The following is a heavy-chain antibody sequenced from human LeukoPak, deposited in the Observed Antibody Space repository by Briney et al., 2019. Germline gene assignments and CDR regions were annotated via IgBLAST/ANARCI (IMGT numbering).Heavy chain of an antibody. CDR3: ARGELQLWFNRWEDAFDI. CDR2: MNPNSGNT. D-gene: IGHD5-18*01. CDR1: GYTFTIYD. Sequence: ASVKVSCKASGYTFTIYDINWVRQATGQGQEWMGWMNPNSGNTGYAQKFQGRVTITRNTSISTAYMELSSLRSEDTAVYYCARGELQLWFNRWEDAFDIWGQGTMVTVSS. J-gene: IGHJ3*02. V-gene: IGHV1-8*03.